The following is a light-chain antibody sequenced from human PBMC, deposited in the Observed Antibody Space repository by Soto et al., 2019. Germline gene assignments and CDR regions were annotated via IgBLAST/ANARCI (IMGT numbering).Light chain of an antibody. CDR3: QEYYSPPPLT. J-gene: IGKJ4*01. CDR2: WAS. V-gene: IGKV4-1*01. CDR1: QTILYNSNNKNS. Sequence: DIVLTQSPDSLAVSLGERATINCKSSQTILYNSNNKNSLAWYQLKPGQPPKLLIYWASIRESGVPDLFSGSGSETDFTLTISSLQAEDVAVYYCQEYYSPPPLTFGGGTKVEIK.